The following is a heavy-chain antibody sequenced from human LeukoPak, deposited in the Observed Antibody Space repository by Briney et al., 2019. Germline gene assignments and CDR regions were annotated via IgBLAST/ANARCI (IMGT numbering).Heavy chain of an antibody. CDR3: AKGLGVASLIVDALDM. V-gene: IGHV3-9*03. J-gene: IGHJ3*02. Sequence: PGGSLRLSCADSGFTFHDYAIHWGRQVPGKGLEWVSGITWNSGSVLYADSVRGRFTISRDNAKNSLYLQMNSLRAEDMAFYYCAKGLGVASLIVDALDMWGQGTMVTV. D-gene: IGHD3/OR15-3a*01. CDR2: ITWNSGSV. CDR1: GFTFHDYA.